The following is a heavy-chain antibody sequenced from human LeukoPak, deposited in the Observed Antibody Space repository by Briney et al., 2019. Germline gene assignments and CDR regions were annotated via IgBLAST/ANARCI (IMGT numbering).Heavy chain of an antibody. CDR3: ARDLDGYNNWFDP. CDR1: GGSISSYY. V-gene: IGHV4-59*12. Sequence: PSETLPLTCTVSGGSISSYYWSWIRQPPGKGLKWIGYIYYSGSTNYNPSLKSRVTISVDTSKNQFSLKLSSVTAADTAVYYCARDLDGYNNWFDPWGQGTLVTVSS. J-gene: IGHJ5*02. CDR2: IYYSGST. D-gene: IGHD5-24*01.